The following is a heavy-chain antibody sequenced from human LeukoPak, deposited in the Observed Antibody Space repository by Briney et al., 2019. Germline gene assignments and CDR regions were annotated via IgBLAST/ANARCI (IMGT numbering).Heavy chain of an antibody. J-gene: IGHJ6*02. Sequence: ASVKVSCKASGYTFTGYYMHWVRQPPGQGLEWMGWINPNSGGTNYAQKFQGRVTITRDTSISTAYMELSRLRSDDTAVYYCARDDRRPYYCYGMDVWGQGTTVTVSS. CDR3: ARDDRRPYYCYGMDV. CDR1: GYTFTGYY. D-gene: IGHD6-6*01. V-gene: IGHV1-2*02. CDR2: INPNSGGT.